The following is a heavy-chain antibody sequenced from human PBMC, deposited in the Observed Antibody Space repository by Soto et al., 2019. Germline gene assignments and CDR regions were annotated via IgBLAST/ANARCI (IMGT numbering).Heavy chain of an antibody. Sequence: PSETLSLTCSVSGGSISSSSDYWSWIRQPPGKGLEWIGYIYYSGSTYYNPSLKSRVTISVDTSKNQFSLKLSSVTAADTAVYYCARVEVRGVRIDYWGQGTLVTVSS. V-gene: IGHV4-30-4*01. D-gene: IGHD3-10*01. J-gene: IGHJ4*02. CDR1: GGSISSSSDY. CDR2: IYYSGST. CDR3: ARVEVRGVRIDY.